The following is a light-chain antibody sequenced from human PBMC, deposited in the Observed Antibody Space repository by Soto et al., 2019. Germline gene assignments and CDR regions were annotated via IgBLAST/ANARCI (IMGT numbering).Light chain of an antibody. CDR1: QDIITW. CDR2: AAS. J-gene: IGKJ1*01. CDR3: QQSYGTPWT. V-gene: IGKV1-12*01. Sequence: DIQMTQSPSSVTASVGDRVTITCRASQDIITWLAWYQQKPGKGPNLLIYAASSLQRGVPSRFSGSGSGRDFVLTISSLQPEDSATYYCQQSYGTPWTFGQGTKVDIK.